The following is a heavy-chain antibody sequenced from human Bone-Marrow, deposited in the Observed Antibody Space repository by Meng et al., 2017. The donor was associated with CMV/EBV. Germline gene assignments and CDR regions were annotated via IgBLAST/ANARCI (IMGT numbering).Heavy chain of an antibody. D-gene: IGHD2-15*01. CDR2: MYSSGGT. CDR3: ASSHPLGYCRPNNCPPMDH. V-gene: IGHV3-66*02. Sequence: GGSLRLSCAASEFIVSSNFMSWVRQAPGKGLEWVSVMYSSGGTFYADPVKGRFTISRDNSKNTLYLQMNSLRAEDTAVYYCASSHPLGYCRPNNCPPMDHWGQGTLVTVSS. CDR1: EFIVSSNF. J-gene: IGHJ4*02.